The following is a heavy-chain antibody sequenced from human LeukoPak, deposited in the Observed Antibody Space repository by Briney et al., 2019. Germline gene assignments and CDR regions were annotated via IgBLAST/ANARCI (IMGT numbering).Heavy chain of an antibody. Sequence: SKTLSLTCAVYGGSSSGYYWSWIRRPPGKGLEWIGEINHSGSTNYNPSLKSRVTISVDTSKNQFSLKLSSVTAADTAVYYCARDPGRASGGRWGQGTLVTVSS. V-gene: IGHV4-34*01. CDR2: INHSGST. J-gene: IGHJ4*02. CDR3: ARDPGRASGGR. CDR1: GGSSSGYY.